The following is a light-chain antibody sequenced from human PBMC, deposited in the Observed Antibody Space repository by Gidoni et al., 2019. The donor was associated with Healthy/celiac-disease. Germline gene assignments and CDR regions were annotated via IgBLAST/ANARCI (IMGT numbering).Light chain of an antibody. J-gene: IGKJ4*01. Sequence: EIVLTQSPGTLSLSPGDRATLSCRASQSVSSSYLAWYQQKPGQAPRLLIYGASSRATGIPDRFSGSGSGTDFTLTISRLEPEDFAVYYCQQYGSSHTFGGGTKVEIK. V-gene: IGKV3-20*01. CDR2: GAS. CDR3: QQYGSSHT. CDR1: QSVSSSY.